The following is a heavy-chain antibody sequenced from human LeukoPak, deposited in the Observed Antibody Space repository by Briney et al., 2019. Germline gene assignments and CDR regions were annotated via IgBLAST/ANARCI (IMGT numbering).Heavy chain of an antibody. Sequence: PGGSLRLSCVASGLTISTYAMNWVRQAPGKGLEWVSYISSSGSTIYYADSVKGRFTTSRDIAKNSLYLQMNSLRGEDTAAYYCSRDGGTNWDLDFWGQGTLVTVSS. J-gene: IGHJ4*02. CDR3: SRDGGTNWDLDF. CDR2: ISSSGSTI. V-gene: IGHV3-48*01. CDR1: GLTISTYA. D-gene: IGHD1-1*01.